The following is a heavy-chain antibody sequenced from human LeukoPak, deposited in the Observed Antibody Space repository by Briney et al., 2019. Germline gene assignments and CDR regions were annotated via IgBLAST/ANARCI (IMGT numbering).Heavy chain of an antibody. J-gene: IGHJ4*02. CDR3: ARDLGGYSGYGNFDY. V-gene: IGHV1-2*02. D-gene: IGHD5-12*01. Sequence: ASVKVSCKASGYTFTGYYMHWVRQAPGQGLEWMGWINPNSGGTNYAQKLQGRVTMTRDTSISTAYMELSRLRSDDTAVYYCARDLGGYSGYGNFDYWGQGTLVTVSS. CDR1: GYTFTGYY. CDR2: INPNSGGT.